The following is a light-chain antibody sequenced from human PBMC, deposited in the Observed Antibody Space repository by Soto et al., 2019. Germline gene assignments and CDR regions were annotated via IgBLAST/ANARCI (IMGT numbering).Light chain of an antibody. CDR1: QSLRSTS. CDR2: GAS. Sequence: EIVITQSPATLSVSPGERATLSCRASQSLRSTSLAWYQQKPGQAPRLLISGASTRAADIPDRFSGSGSGTDFTLTIGRLEPEDLAVYYCQQYDSSPRTFGQGTKVDIK. J-gene: IGKJ1*01. CDR3: QQYDSSPRT. V-gene: IGKV3-20*01.